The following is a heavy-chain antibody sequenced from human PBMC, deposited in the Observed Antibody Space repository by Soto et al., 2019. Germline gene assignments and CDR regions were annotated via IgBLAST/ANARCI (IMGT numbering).Heavy chain of an antibody. CDR2: IMPLFGKP. CDR3: ASASSTSWLYYFDY. J-gene: IGHJ4*02. V-gene: IGHV1-69*13. CDR1: GVSFSGYA. D-gene: IGHD2-2*01. Sequence: ASVKVSCKASGVSFSGYAFSWVRQAPGQGLEWMGGIMPLFGKPDYAQKFQGRVTITADESTSTTYMELSSLRSGDTALYFCASASSTSWLYYFDYWGQGTRVTVSS.